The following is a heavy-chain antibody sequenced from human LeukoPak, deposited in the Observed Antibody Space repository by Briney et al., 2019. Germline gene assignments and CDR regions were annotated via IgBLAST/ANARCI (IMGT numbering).Heavy chain of an antibody. CDR3: ARDRWGGGSSFDY. CDR1: GYTFTSYA. D-gene: IGHD3-16*01. Sequence: ASVKVSCKASGYTFTSYATHWVRQAPGQRLEWMGWINAGNGNTKYSQKFQGRVTITRDTSASTAYMELSSLRSEDTAVYYCARDRWGGGSSFDYWGQGTLVTVSS. V-gene: IGHV1-3*01. J-gene: IGHJ4*02. CDR2: INAGNGNT.